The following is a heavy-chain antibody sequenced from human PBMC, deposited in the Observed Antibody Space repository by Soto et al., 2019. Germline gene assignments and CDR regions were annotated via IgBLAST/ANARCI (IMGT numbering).Heavy chain of an antibody. CDR1: GFTFTGHS. Sequence: GGALRLCWEDSGFTFTGHSMTWVRQAPGKGLEWVSIISSSGDATYYVDSVKGRFTISRDNSRNTLNLQMNSLRAEDTAVYYCAKNGDFWSWGMDVWGQGTTVTVSS. J-gene: IGHJ6*02. CDR3: AKNGDFWSWGMDV. CDR2: ISSSGDAT. D-gene: IGHD3-3*01. V-gene: IGHV3-23*01.